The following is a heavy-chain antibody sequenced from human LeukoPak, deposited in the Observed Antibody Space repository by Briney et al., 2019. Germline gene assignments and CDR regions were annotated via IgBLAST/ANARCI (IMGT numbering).Heavy chain of an antibody. CDR1: GYTFSSYY. V-gene: IGHV1-46*01. Sequence: ASVKVSCKASGYTFSSYYMHWVRQAPGQGLEWMGIIDPSGGTTSYSQRFQGRVTMTRDMSTSTVYMELSSLRSDDTAVYYCARGGSTVTTQRGWFDPWGQGTLVTVSS. D-gene: IGHD4-17*01. J-gene: IGHJ5*02. CDR2: IDPSGGTT. CDR3: ARGGSTVTTQRGWFDP.